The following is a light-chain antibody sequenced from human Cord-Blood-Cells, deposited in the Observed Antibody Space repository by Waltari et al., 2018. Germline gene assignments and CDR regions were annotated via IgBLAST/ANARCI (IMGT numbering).Light chain of an antibody. Sequence: SYELTQPPSVSVSPGQTARNTCYGDALLTQYAYWYQQKPGQAPVLVIYKDSERPSGIPERFSGSSSGTTVTLTISGVQAEDEADYYCQSADSSGTYVVFGGGTKLTVL. V-gene: IGLV3-25*02. CDR2: KDS. CDR1: ALLTQY. J-gene: IGLJ2*01. CDR3: QSADSSGTYVV.